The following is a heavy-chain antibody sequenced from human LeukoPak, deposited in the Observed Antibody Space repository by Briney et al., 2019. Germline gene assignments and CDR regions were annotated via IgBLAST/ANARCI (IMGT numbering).Heavy chain of an antibody. CDR2: IRWNSGSI. CDR3: VKWSRCFDY. CDR1: GFAFDDYA. Sequence: SGRSLRLSCAASGFAFDDYAMHPVRQAPGKGLEWVSGIRWNSGSIGYADSVKGRFTISRDNAKNSLYLQMNSLRAEDTALYYRVKWSRCFDYWGQGTLVTVSS. J-gene: IGHJ4*02. D-gene: IGHD1-26*01. V-gene: IGHV3-9*01.